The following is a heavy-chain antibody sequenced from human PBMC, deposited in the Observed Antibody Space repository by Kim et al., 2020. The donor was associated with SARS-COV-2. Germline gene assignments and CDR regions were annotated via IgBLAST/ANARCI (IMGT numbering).Heavy chain of an antibody. CDR2: IIPILDTT. CDR3: ARAMADTSMLGGY. V-gene: IGHV1-69*13. D-gene: IGHD3-10*01. CDR1: GGTFSSYA. Sequence: SVKVSCKASGGTFSSYAITWLRQAPGQGLEWMGGIIPILDTTLYAQKFRGRVTITADESTSTAYMELSSLRSDDTAVYYCARAMADTSMLGGYWGQGTLVTVSS. J-gene: IGHJ4*02.